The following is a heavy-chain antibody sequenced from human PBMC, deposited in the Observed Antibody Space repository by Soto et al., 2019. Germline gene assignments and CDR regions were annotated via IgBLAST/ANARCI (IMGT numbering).Heavy chain of an antibody. CDR1: GFTVSSNY. J-gene: IGHJ4*02. CDR2: IYSGDRT. V-gene: IGHV3-66*01. Sequence: GGSLRLSCAASGFTVSSNYMSWVRQAPGKGLEWVSVIYSGDRTYYADSVKGRFTISRDNSKNTLYLQMNSLRAEDTAVYYCARGTYLPSFDYWGQGTLVTVSS. CDR3: ARGTYLPSFDY. D-gene: IGHD2-21*01.